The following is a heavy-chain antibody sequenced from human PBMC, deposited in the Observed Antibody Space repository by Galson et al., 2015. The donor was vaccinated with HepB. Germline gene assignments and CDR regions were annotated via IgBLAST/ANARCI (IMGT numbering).Heavy chain of an antibody. CDR2: ISYDGSNK. J-gene: IGHJ6*02. D-gene: IGHD1-26*01. Sequence: LRLSCAAFGFTFSSYGMHWVRQAPGKGLEWVAVISYDGSNKYYADSVKGRFTISRDNSKNTLYLQMNSLRVEDTAVYYCAKDVNTELLPYYYYYGMDVWGQGTTVTVSS. CDR3: AKDVNTELLPYYYYYGMDV. V-gene: IGHV3-30*18. CDR1: GFTFSSYG.